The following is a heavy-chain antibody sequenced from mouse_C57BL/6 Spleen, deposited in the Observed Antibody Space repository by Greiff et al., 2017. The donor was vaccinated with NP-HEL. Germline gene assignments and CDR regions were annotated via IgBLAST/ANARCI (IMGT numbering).Heavy chain of an antibody. CDR1: GFTFSSYT. CDR3: ARHGDYGRGNWYFDV. D-gene: IGHD1-1*01. CDR2: ISGGGGNT. Sequence: EVHLVESGGGLVKPGGSLKLSCAASGFTFSSYTMSWVRQTPEKRLEWVATISGGGGNTYYPDSVKGRFTISRDNAKNTLYLQMSSLRSEDTALYYCARHGDYGRGNWYFDVWGTGTTVTVSS. V-gene: IGHV5-9*01. J-gene: IGHJ1*03.